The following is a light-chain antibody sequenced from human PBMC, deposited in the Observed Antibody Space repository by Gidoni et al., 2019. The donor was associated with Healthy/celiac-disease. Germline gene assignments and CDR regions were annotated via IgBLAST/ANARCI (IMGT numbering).Light chain of an antibody. V-gene: IGKV3-15*01. J-gene: IGKJ1*01. CDR3: QQYNNWPPWT. Sequence: EIVMTHSPATLSVSPWERATLSCRASQSVSSNLAWYQQKPGQAPRLLIYGASTRATGIPARFSGSGSGTEFTLTISSLQSEDFAVYYCQQYNNWPPWTFGQGTKVEIK. CDR2: GAS. CDR1: QSVSSN.